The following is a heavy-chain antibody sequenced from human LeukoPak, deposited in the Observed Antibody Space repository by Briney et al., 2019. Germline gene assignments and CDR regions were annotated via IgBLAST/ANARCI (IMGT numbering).Heavy chain of an antibody. Sequence: GGSLRLSCTASGFTFGDYPLSWVRQAPGKGLEWVGLIRSTDYGGTTEYAASVKGRFAISRDDSKSIAYLQMNSLKTAGTAMYYCTRRGYTYGLKLYYFDYWGQGTLVTVSS. CDR3: TRRGYTYGLKLYYFDY. CDR2: IRSTDYGGTT. CDR1: GFTFGDYP. J-gene: IGHJ4*02. D-gene: IGHD5-18*01. V-gene: IGHV3-49*04.